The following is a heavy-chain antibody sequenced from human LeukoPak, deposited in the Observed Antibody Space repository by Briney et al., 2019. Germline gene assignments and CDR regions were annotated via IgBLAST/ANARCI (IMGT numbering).Heavy chain of an antibody. CDR2: INPSGGST. CDR1: GYTFTSYY. J-gene: IGHJ6*03. CDR3: ASLSTVTTHYYYMDV. V-gene: IGHV1-46*01. Sequence: ASVKVSCKASGYTFTSYYMHWVRQAPGQGLEWMGIINPSGGSTSYAQKFQGRVTMTRDTSTSTVYMELSSLRSEDTAVYYCASLSTVTTHYYYMDVWGKGTRSPSP. D-gene: IGHD4-17*01.